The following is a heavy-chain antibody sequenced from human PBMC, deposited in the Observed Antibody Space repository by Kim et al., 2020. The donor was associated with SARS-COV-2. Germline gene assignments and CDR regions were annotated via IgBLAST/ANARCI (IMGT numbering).Heavy chain of an antibody. CDR1: GGTFSSYA. J-gene: IGHJ4*02. D-gene: IGHD5-12*01. V-gene: IGHV1-69*13. CDR3: ARDVARWLQLNYFDY. Sequence: SVKVSCKASGGTFSSYAISWVRQAPGQGLEWMGGIIPIFGTANYAQKFQGRVTITADESTSTAYMELSSLRSEDTAVYYCARDVARWLQLNYFDYWGQGTLVTVSS. CDR2: IIPIFGTA.